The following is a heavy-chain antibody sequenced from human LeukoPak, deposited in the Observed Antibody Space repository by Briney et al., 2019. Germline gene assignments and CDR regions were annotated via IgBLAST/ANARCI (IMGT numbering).Heavy chain of an antibody. V-gene: IGHV3-74*01. D-gene: IGHD1-26*01. CDR3: AVKWTYDGVEI. Sequence: GGSLTLSRAPWGFTLSSYWMHGVPPAPGEGRVGGSRINSDGSTTTYADSMKGRFTISRDNAKNTLYLKMNSLRAEDRAVYYCAVKWTYDGVEICGEREMLSVSS. CDR1: GFTLSSYW. CDR2: INSDGSTT. J-gene: IGHJ3*02.